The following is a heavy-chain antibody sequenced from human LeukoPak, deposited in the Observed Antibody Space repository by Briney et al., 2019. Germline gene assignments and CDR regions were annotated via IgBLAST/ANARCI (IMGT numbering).Heavy chain of an antibody. CDR3: ARLLRDDSSGYWFY. CDR2: IYYSGVT. Sequence: SETLSLTCTVSGGSISSSSYYWGWIRQPPGKGLEWTGSIYYSGVTYYNPSLKSRVTISVDTSKNQFSLNLNSVTAADTAVYYCARLLRDDSSGYWFYWGQGTLVTVSS. J-gene: IGHJ4*02. V-gene: IGHV4-39*01. D-gene: IGHD3-22*01. CDR1: GGSISSSSYY.